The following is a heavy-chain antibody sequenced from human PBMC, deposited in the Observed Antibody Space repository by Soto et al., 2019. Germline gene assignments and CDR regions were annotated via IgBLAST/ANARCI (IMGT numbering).Heavy chain of an antibody. CDR1: GGSISSYY. V-gene: IGHV4-59*01. J-gene: IGHJ4*02. Sequence: SETLSLTCTVSGGSISSYYWSWIRQPPGKGLEWIGYIYYSGSTNYNPSLKSRVTISVDTSKNQFSLKLSSVTAADTAVYYCARDLEMATIGYFDYWGQGXLVTVYS. D-gene: IGHD5-12*01. CDR2: IYYSGST. CDR3: ARDLEMATIGYFDY.